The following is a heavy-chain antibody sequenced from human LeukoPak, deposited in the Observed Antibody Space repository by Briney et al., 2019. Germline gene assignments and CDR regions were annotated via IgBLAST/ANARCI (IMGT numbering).Heavy chain of an antibody. CDR3: ARGRTPERHPHPPVVTVVVSEYKGFDY. CDR2: IXHXXXX. J-gene: IGHJ4*02. V-gene: IGHV4-34*01. Sequence: SETLSLTCAVXGGSFSGYYWSWIRQPXXXXXXXXGEIXHXXXXXXXXSLKSRVTISVDTSKNQFSLKLSSVTAADTAVYYCARGRTPERHPHPPVVTVVVSEYKGFDYWGQGTLVTVSS. D-gene: IGHD2-15*01. CDR1: GGSFSGYY.